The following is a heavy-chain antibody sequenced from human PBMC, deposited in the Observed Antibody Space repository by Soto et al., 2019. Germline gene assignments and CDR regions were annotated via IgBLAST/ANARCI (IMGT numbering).Heavy chain of an antibody. CDR1: GASVAGGSYY. J-gene: IGHJ5*02. CDR3: ARDTYSGYDFGL. D-gene: IGHD5-12*01. V-gene: IGHV4-30-4*01. CDR2: IPSRGRP. Sequence: QVQLRESGPGLVKPSQTLSLTCSVSGASVAGGSYYWSWVRQPPGQGLEWIGYIPSRGRPFYNPSLTSRGTISADTSKNQLSLQLTSVTAADTAVYYCARDTYSGYDFGLWGQGTLVIVSS.